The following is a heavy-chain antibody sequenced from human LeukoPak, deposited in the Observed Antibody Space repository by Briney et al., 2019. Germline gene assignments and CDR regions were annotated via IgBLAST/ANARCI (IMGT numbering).Heavy chain of an antibody. D-gene: IGHD6-13*01. J-gene: IGHJ4*02. CDR2: IGAYIGDT. CDR3: ARVSSSSSRGGMDY. Sequence: ASVKVSCTASGYTFTSYGISWVRRAPGQGLEWMGYIGAYIGDTNYAQKFQGRVTMTTDTSTTTVYMELSRLRSDDTAVYYCARVSSSSSRGGMDYWGQGTLVTVSS. CDR1: GYTFTSYG. V-gene: IGHV1-18*01.